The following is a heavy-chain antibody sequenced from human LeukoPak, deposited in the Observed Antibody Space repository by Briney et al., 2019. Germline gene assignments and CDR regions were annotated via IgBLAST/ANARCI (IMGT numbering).Heavy chain of an antibody. CDR2: IWYDGSNK. V-gene: IGHV3-33*01. CDR3: ARGNTAMVT. CDR1: GFTFSSYD. Sequence: GRSLRLSCAASGFTFSSYDMHWVRQAPGKGLEWVAVIWYDGSNKYYADSVKGRFTISRDNSKNTLYLQMNSLRAEDTAVYYCARGNTAMVTWGQGTLVTVSS. D-gene: IGHD5-18*01. J-gene: IGHJ4*02.